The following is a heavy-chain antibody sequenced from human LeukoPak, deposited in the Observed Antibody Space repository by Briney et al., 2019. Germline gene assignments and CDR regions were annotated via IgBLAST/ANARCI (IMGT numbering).Heavy chain of an antibody. CDR3: ARRDGRYFEN. CDR1: GFTFNTSG. CDR2: SSA. V-gene: IGHV3-23*01. D-gene: IGHD5-24*01. Sequence: GGSLRLSCTASGFTFNTSGMHWVRQAPGKGLEGVGSSAVHADAVKGRFTISRDNSKNMLFVQMNNLRVEDTAVYFCARRDGRYFENWGQGTLVTVSS. J-gene: IGHJ4*02.